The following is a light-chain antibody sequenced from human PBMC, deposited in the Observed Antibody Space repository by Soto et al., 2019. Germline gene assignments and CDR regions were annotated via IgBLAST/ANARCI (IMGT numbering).Light chain of an antibody. V-gene: IGKV3D-15*01. CDR2: GAS. CDR1: QSVSGN. J-gene: IGKJ1*01. CDR3: QQYNNWPPT. Sequence: EIVMTQSPATLSVSPGERATLSCRASQSVSGNLAWYQQKPCQAPRLLIYGASTRATGIPARFSGSGSGTEFTLTISSRQSEDFAVYYCQQYNNWPPTFGQGTKVEIK.